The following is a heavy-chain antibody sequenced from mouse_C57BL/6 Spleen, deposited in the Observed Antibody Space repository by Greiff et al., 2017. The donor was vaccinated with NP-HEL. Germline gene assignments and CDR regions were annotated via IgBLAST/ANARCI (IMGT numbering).Heavy chain of an antibody. CDR3: ARKDSSGGGAMDY. D-gene: IGHD3-2*02. Sequence: VQLQESGAELARPGASVKLSCKASGYTFTSYGISWVKQRTGQGLEWIGEIYPRSGNTYYNEKFKGKATLTADKSSSTAYMELRSLTSEDSAVYFCARKDSSGGGAMDYWGQGTSVTVSS. CDR1: GYTFTSYG. V-gene: IGHV1-81*01. CDR2: IYPRSGNT. J-gene: IGHJ4*01.